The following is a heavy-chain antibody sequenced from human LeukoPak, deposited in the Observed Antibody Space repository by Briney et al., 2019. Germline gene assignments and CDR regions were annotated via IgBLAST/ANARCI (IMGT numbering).Heavy chain of an antibody. J-gene: IGHJ4*02. CDR2: IYYSGST. CDR1: GGSISSGDYY. Sequence: SETLSLTCTVSGGSISSGDYYWGWIRQPPGKGLDWIGYIYYSGSTYDNPSLKSRVTISVDTSKNQFSLKLSSVTAADTAVYYCARGRYFDYWGQGTLVTVSS. V-gene: IGHV4-30-4*01. CDR3: ARGRYFDY.